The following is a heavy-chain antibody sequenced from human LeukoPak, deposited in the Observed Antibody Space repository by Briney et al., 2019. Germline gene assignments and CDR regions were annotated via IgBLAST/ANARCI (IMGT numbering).Heavy chain of an antibody. CDR3: ARVVPAAMDYYYYYYMDA. CDR1: GFTFSSYS. CDR2: ISSSSSTI. J-gene: IGHJ6*03. V-gene: IGHV3-48*01. D-gene: IGHD2-2*01. Sequence: GGSLRLSCAASGFTFSSYSMNWVRQAPGKGLEWVSYISSSSSTIYYADSVKGRFTISRDNAKNSLYLQMNSLRAEDTAVYYCARVVPAAMDYYYYYYMDAWGKGTTVTVSS.